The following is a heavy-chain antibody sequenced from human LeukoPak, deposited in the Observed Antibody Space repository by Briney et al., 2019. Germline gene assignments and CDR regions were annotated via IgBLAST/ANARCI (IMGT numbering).Heavy chain of an antibody. Sequence: SETLSLTCTVSGVTISSHYWSWIRQPPGKGLEWMGYTYYSGSTNYNPSLKSRVTISVDTSKNQFSLKLSSVTAADTAVYYCARGYIAAAGTGNWFDPWGQGTLVTVSS. D-gene: IGHD6-13*01. CDR1: GVTISSHY. V-gene: IGHV4-59*11. CDR3: ARGYIAAAGTGNWFDP. CDR2: TYYSGST. J-gene: IGHJ5*02.